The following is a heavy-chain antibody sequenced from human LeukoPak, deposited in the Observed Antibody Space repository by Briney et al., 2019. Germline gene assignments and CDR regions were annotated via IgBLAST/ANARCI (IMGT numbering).Heavy chain of an antibody. CDR2: ISTSGGST. D-gene: IGHD3-22*01. V-gene: IGHV3-23*01. J-gene: IGHJ4*02. Sequence: GGSLRLSCASSGFTFSSYAMSWVRQAPGKGLEWVSAISTSGGSTSYADSVKGRFTISRDNPRNTLYMQVNSLRAEDTAVYYCAIMHRYYDGSGYWVQWGQGTLVTVSS. CDR1: GFTFSSYA. CDR3: AIMHRYYDGSGYWVQ.